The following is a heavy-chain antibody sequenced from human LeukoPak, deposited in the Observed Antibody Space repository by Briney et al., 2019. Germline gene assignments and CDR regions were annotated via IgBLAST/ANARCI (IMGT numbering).Heavy chain of an antibody. J-gene: IGHJ5*01. CDR2: INTSPTYI. V-gene: IGHV3-21*01. CDR3: TRDPDKAAAEVRFDS. CDR1: GFIFSTYT. D-gene: IGHD6-13*01. Sequence: PGGSLRLSCAASGFIFSTYTMNWVRQAPGNGLEWVASINTSPTYIHYADAVKGRFIISRDDARNSLYLDMNSLRAEDTAIYSCTRDPDKAAAEVRFDSWGHGTLVTVSS.